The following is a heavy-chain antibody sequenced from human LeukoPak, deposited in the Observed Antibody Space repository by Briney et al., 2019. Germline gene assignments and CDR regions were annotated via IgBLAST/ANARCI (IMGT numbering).Heavy chain of an antibody. CDR3: ATGGSLAVAPHQYYFDY. D-gene: IGHD6-19*01. CDR1: KYTFTSYF. Sequence: ASVKVSCKASKYTFTSYFIHWGRQAPGQGLEWIGIINPSGCSTTYTQKFQGRITMTRDTSTSTVYMDLSSLTSEDTAVFYCATGGSLAVAPHQYYFDYWGQGTLVTVSS. CDR2: INPSGCST. V-gene: IGHV1-46*01. J-gene: IGHJ4*02.